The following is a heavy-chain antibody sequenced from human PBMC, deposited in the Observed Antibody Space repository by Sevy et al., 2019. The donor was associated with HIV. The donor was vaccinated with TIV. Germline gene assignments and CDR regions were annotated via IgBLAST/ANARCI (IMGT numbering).Heavy chain of an antibody. J-gene: IGHJ6*02. CDR1: GVSISGYY. V-gene: IGHV4-59*01. Sequence: SETLSLTCTVSGVSISGYYWSWIRQSPGKGLEWIGYIYYSGMTNYNPSLKSRVTISDDTSKNQFSLKLNSVTAADMAGYYCARAAAEYYYGMDVWGQGTKVTVSS. D-gene: IGHD6-25*01. CDR3: ARAAAEYYYGMDV. CDR2: IYYSGMT.